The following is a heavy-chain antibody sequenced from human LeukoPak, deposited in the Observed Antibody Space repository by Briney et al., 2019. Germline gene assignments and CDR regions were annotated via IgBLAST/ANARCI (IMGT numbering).Heavy chain of an antibody. D-gene: IGHD3-10*01. CDR1: GGSISSGSYY. CDR3: ARDMGSGTYYYYYYMDV. Sequence: PSQTLSLTCTVSGGSISSGSYYWRWIRQPAGKGLEWNGRIYTSGSTNYNPSLKSRVTISVDTSKNHFSLKLSSVTAADTAVYYCARDMGSGTYYYYYYMDVWGKGTTVTVSS. V-gene: IGHV4-61*02. CDR2: IYTSGST. J-gene: IGHJ6*03.